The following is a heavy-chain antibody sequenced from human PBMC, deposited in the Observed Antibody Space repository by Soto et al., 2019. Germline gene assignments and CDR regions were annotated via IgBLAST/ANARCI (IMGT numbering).Heavy chain of an antibody. CDR1: GFNFNINS. J-gene: IGHJ6*02. CDR3: AKSSGSPYYYYVDV. V-gene: IGHV3-48*02. Sequence: GGSLRLSCTASGFNFNINSMNWVRQAPGKGLEWVSCISGGSGLKNYADSVQGRFTVSRDNARNSLYLQMNSLRDEDTAVYYCAKSSGSPYYYYVDVWGQGTTVTVSS. CDR2: ISGGSGLK. D-gene: IGHD3-10*01.